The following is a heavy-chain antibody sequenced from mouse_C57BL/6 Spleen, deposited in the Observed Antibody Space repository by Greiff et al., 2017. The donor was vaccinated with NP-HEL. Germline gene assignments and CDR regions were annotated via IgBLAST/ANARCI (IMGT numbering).Heavy chain of an antibody. CDR1: GFTFSSYA. CDR3: ARDNSPYAMDY. V-gene: IGHV5-4*01. J-gene: IGHJ4*01. CDR2: ISDGGSYT. D-gene: IGHD6-1*01. Sequence: EVQLQESGGGLVKPGGSLKLSCAASGFTFSSYAMSWVRQTPEKRLEWVATISDGGSYTYYPDNVKGRFTISRDNAKNNLYLQMSHLKSEDTAMYYCARDNSPYAMDYWGQGTSVTVSS.